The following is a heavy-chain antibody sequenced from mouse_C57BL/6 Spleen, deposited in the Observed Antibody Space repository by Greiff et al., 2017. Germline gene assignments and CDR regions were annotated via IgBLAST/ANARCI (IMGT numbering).Heavy chain of an antibody. D-gene: IGHD2-5*01. CDR1: GFTFSDYG. CDR3: AIAYYSNPYYFDY. Sequence: EVKVEESGGGLVKPGGSLKLSCAASGFTFSDYGMHWVRQAPEKGLEWVAYISSGSSTIYYADTVKGRFTISRDNAKNTLFLQMTSLRSEDTAMYYCAIAYYSNPYYFDYWGQGTTLTVSS. CDR2: ISSGSSTI. V-gene: IGHV5-17*01. J-gene: IGHJ2*01.